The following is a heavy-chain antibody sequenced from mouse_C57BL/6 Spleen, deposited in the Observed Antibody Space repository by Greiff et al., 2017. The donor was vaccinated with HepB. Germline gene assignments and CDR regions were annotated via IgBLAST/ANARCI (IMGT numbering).Heavy chain of an antibody. CDR2: INPSSGYT. V-gene: IGHV1-4*01. Sequence: QVQLKESGAELARPGASVKMSCKASGYTFTSYTMHWVKQRPGQGLEWIGYINPSSGYTKYNQKFKDKATLTADKSSSTAYMQLSSLTSEDSAVYYCAREELTGLDYWGQGTTLTVSS. CDR3: AREELTGLDY. J-gene: IGHJ2*01. CDR1: GYTFTSYT. D-gene: IGHD4-1*01.